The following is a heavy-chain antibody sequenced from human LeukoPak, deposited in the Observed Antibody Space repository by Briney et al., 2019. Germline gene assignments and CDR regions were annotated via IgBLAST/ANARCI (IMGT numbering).Heavy chain of an antibody. CDR2: ISAYNGNT. D-gene: IGHD3-22*01. CDR1: RYTSTSYG. Sequence: ASVKVSSKPSRYTSTSYGISRVPQTPGQGLEWMGCISAYNGNTNYAQKLQGRVTMTTDTSTSTAYMELRSLRSDDTAVYYCARDYYYDSSGSFDYWGQGTLVTVPS. J-gene: IGHJ4*02. V-gene: IGHV1-18*01. CDR3: ARDYYYDSSGSFDY.